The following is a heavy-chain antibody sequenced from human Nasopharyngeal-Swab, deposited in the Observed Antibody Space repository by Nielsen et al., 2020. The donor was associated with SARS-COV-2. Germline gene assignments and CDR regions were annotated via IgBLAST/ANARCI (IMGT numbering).Heavy chain of an antibody. V-gene: IGHV3-30-3*01. D-gene: IGHD3-22*01. J-gene: IGHJ4*02. CDR3: ASTPLDSSGYYYAFHY. Sequence: GESLKISCAASGFTFSRYTMHWVRQAPGKGLEWVAVISYDGSNKYYADSVKGRFTISRDISKNTLYLQMNSLRAEDTAVFYCASTPLDSSGYYYAFHYWGRATLGTVAS. CDR2: ISYDGSNK. CDR1: GFTFSRYT.